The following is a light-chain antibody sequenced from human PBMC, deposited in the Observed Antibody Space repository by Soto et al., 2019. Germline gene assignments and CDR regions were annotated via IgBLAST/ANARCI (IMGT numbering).Light chain of an antibody. CDR2: KAS. V-gene: IGKV1-5*03. Sequence: DIQMTHSPSTLSASVVDRVTITCRARQSIRAGLAWSQQKPGKAPKLLIYKASSLESGVPSRFSGSGSGTDFTLTISSLQPDDFATYYCQQYNSDSRTFGQGTKAEIK. J-gene: IGKJ1*01. CDR3: QQYNSDSRT. CDR1: QSIRAG.